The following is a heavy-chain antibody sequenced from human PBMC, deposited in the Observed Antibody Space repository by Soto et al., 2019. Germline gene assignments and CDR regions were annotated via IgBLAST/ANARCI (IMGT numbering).Heavy chain of an antibody. D-gene: IGHD2-2*01. CDR3: ARHKFGVVPAATTTLNWFDP. CDR2: IDPSDSYT. J-gene: IGHJ5*02. V-gene: IGHV5-10-1*01. CDR1: GYSFTSYW. Sequence: GESMKISCKSSGYSFTSYWNSWVRQMPGKGLEWMGRIDPSDSYTNYSPSFQGHVTISADKSISTAYLQWSSLKASDTAMHYCARHKFGVVPAATTTLNWFDPWGQGTLVTVSS.